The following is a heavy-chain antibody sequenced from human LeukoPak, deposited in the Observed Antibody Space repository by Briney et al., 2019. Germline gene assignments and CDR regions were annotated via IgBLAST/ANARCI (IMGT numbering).Heavy chain of an antibody. Sequence: NPGGSLRLSCTASGFAFGDYVMNWFRQAPGKGLEWVGCIRDKAYGGTTEYAASVKGRFTISRDDSKTIAFLQMNSLKTEDTAVYYCARGQWVTKDWGRGTLVTVSS. CDR2: IRDKAYGGTT. V-gene: IGHV3-49*05. D-gene: IGHD4-17*01. CDR1: GFAFGDYV. CDR3: ARGQWVTKD. J-gene: IGHJ4*02.